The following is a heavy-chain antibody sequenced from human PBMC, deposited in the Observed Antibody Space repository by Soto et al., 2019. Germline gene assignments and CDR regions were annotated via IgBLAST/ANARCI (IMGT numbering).Heavy chain of an antibody. CDR3: ARQRRDFDY. CDR2: IFSSGST. J-gene: IGHJ4*02. V-gene: IGHV4-59*08. CDR1: GGSISNYY. Sequence: KPSETLSLTCTVSGGSISNYYWSWIRQPPGKGLQWIGYIFSSGSTNYNPSLKSRVTISVDTSKNQFSLNLSSVTAADTVVYYCARQRRDFDYWGQGSLVTVSS.